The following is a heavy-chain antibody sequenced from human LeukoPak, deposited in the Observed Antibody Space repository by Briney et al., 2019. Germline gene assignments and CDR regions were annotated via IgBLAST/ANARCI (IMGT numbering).Heavy chain of an antibody. J-gene: IGHJ6*02. Sequence: GASVKVSCKASGGTFSSYAISWVRQAPGQGLEWMGGIIPIFGTANYAQKFQGRVTMTRNTSISTAYMELSSLRSEDTAVYYCARDPYSSSWLAKMVYHYYYYCGMDVWGQGTTVTVSS. CDR2: IIPIFGTA. CDR1: GGTFSSYA. D-gene: IGHD6-13*01. V-gene: IGHV1-69*05. CDR3: ARDPYSSSWLAKMVYHYYYYCGMDV.